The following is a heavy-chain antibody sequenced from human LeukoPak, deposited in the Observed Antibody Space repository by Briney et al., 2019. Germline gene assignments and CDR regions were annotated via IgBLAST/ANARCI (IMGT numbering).Heavy chain of an antibody. CDR1: GGTFSSYA. D-gene: IGHD5-18*01. CDR2: IIPIFGTA. Sequence: GASVKVSCKASGGTFSSYAISWVRQAPGQGLEWMGGIIPIFGTANYAQKFQGRVTITTDESTSTAYMELSSLRSEDTAVYYCARGKMVTELLSWFNPWGQGTLVTVSS. J-gene: IGHJ5*02. CDR3: ARGKMVTELLSWFNP. V-gene: IGHV1-69*05.